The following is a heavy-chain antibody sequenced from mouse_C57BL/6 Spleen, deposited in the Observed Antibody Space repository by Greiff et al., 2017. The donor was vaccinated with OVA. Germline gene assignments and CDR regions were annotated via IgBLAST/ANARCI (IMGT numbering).Heavy chain of an antibody. CDR2: INYDGSST. CDR3: ARGYYGSSYLYYFDY. V-gene: IGHV5-16*01. D-gene: IGHD1-1*01. Sequence: EVQLVESEGGLVQPGSSMKLSCTASGFTFSDYYMAWVRQVPEKGLEWVANINYDGSSTYYLDSLKSRFIISRDNAKNILYLQMSSLKSEDTATYYCARGYYGSSYLYYFDYRGQGTTLTVSS. CDR1: GFTFSDYY. J-gene: IGHJ2*01.